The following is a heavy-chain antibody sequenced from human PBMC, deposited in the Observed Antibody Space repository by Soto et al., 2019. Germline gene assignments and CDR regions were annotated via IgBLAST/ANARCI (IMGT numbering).Heavy chain of an antibody. CDR1: GGSFSGYY. D-gene: IGHD2-21*02. CDR3: ARVGGDERKGY. Sequence: QVQLQQWGAGLLKPSETLSLTCAVYGGSFSGYYWSWIRQPPGKGLEWIGEINHSGSTNYNPSLKSRVTISVDTSKNQFSLKLSSVTAADTAVYYCARVGGDERKGYWGQGTLVTVSS. CDR2: INHSGST. J-gene: IGHJ4*02. V-gene: IGHV4-34*01.